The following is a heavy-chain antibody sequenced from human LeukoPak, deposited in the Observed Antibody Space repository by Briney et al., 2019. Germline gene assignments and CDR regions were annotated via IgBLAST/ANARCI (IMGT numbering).Heavy chain of an antibody. CDR2: ISESGGTT. CDR3: AIHRGIAAAGRPPAY. CDR1: GFTFNNYA. D-gene: IGHD6-13*01. V-gene: IGHV3-23*01. Sequence: GGSLRLTCAASGFTFNNYAMNWVRQAPGKGLEWASSISESGGTTDYADSVKGRFTISRDNSKNTLYPQMNSLRAEDTAVYYCAIHRGIAAAGRPPAYWGQGTLVTVSS. J-gene: IGHJ4*02.